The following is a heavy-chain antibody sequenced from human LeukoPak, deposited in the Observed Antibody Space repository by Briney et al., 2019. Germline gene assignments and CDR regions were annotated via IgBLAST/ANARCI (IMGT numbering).Heavy chain of an antibody. V-gene: IGHV3-13*01. D-gene: IGHD3-22*01. CDR1: GLTFRKYD. Sequence: GGSLRLSCAASGLTFRKYDLYWVRQVTGKGLEWVSAIGTLSDTSYADSVKGRFTISRENAKNSLYLQMNSLRVEDTAVYCCARGRHTNYYDSSGYCPYWGQGILVTVSS. J-gene: IGHJ4*02. CDR3: ARGRHTNYYDSSGYCPY. CDR2: IGTLSDT.